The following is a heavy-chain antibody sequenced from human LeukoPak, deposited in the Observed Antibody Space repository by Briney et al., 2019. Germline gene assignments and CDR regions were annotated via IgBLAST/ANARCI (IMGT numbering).Heavy chain of an antibody. CDR2: IYPGDSDT. J-gene: IGHJ3*02. D-gene: IGHD3-22*01. CDR1: GYSFTSYW. V-gene: IGHV5-51*01. CDR3: ASLIAYDSSVRKVPDAFDI. Sequence: ESLKISCKGSGYSFTSYWIGWVRQMPGKGLEWMGIIYPGDSDTRYSPSFQGQVTISADKSISTAYLQWSSLKASDTAMYYCASLIAYDSSVRKVPDAFDIWGQGTMVTVSS.